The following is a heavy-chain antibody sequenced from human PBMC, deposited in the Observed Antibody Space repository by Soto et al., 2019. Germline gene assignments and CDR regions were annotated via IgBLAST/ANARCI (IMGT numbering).Heavy chain of an antibody. V-gene: IGHV3-33*08. D-gene: IGHD3-3*02. CDR3: ARHHFSQVQSGGSFNT. Sequence: QVQLVESGGGVVQPGGSLRLSCGASGFIFSNYAMHWVRQAPGKGLEWVALVWYDGSKEYYGDSVKGRFFISRDNSRKTLYLQMNNLRAEDTAVYYCARHHFSQVQSGGSFNTCGQGTMVIVSS. J-gene: IGHJ3*02. CDR2: VWYDGSKE. CDR1: GFIFSNYA.